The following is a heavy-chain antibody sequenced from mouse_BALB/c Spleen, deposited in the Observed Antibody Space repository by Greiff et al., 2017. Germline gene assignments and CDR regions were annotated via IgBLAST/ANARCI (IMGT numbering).Heavy chain of an antibody. D-gene: IGHD2-1*01. V-gene: IGHV5-9*03. Sequence: EVKLMESGGGLVKPGGSLKLSCAASGFTFSSYTMSWVRQTPEKRLEWVATISSGGGNTYYPDSVKGRFTISRDNAKNNLYLQMSSLRSEDTALYYCARHNYGNYAYAMDYWGQGTSVTVSS. CDR2: ISSGGGNT. CDR3: ARHNYGNYAYAMDY. CDR1: GFTFSSYT. J-gene: IGHJ4*01.